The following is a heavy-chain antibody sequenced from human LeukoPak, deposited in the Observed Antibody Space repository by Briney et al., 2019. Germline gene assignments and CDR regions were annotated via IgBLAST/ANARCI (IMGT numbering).Heavy chain of an antibody. CDR2: ISANSGNT. V-gene: IGHV1-18*01. J-gene: IGHJ5*02. Sequence: GASVKVSCKASGYTFINYGISWVRQAPGQGLEWMGWISANSGNTKFAQTVQGRITMTTDTSTSTAYMELRSLRSDDTAIYYCARDRHYDASTVFDPWGQGTLVTVSS. CDR1: GYTFINYG. CDR3: ARDRHYDASTVFDP. D-gene: IGHD3-3*01.